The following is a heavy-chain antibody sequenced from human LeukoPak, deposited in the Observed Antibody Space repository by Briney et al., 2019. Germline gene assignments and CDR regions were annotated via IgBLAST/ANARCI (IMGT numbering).Heavy chain of an antibody. Sequence: ASVKVSCKASGYTFASYYMHWVRQAPGQGLEWMGIINPSGGSTSYAQKFQGRVTMTRDTSTSTVYMELSSLRSEDTAVYYCARDEWELLRADYWGQGTLVTVSS. D-gene: IGHD1-26*01. CDR1: GYTFASYY. V-gene: IGHV1-46*01. CDR3: ARDEWELLRADY. J-gene: IGHJ4*02. CDR2: INPSGGST.